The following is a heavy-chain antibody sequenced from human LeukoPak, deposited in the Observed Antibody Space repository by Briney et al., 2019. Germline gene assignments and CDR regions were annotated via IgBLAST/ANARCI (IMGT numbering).Heavy chain of an antibody. Sequence: GESLKISCKGSGYSFTSYWIGWVRQMPGKGLEWMGIIYPGDSDTRYSPSFQGQVTISADKSISTAYLQWSSLKASDTAMYYCARHALTSVVEPAAMPDYWGQGTLVTVSS. CDR3: ARHALTSVVEPAAMPDY. D-gene: IGHD2-2*01. CDR2: IYPGDSDT. V-gene: IGHV5-51*01. CDR1: GYSFTSYW. J-gene: IGHJ4*02.